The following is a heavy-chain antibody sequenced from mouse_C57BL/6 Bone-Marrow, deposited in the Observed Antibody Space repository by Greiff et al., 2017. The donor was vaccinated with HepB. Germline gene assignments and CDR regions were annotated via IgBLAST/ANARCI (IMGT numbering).Heavy chain of an antibody. Sequence: VQLQQSGPELVRPGASVKISCKAPGYTFTSHWMQWVRQRPGQGLEWIGRIDPNSGGTKYNEKFKSKATLTVDKPSSTAYMQLSSLTSEDSAVYYCAREGGPMDYWGQGTSVTVSS. CDR3: AREGGPMDY. V-gene: IGHV1-56*01. J-gene: IGHJ4*01. CDR2: IDPNSGGT. CDR1: GYTFTSHW.